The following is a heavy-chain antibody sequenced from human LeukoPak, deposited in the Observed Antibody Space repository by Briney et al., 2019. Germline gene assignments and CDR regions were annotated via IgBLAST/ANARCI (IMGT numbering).Heavy chain of an antibody. CDR1: GYTLTELS. D-gene: IGHD6-19*01. CDR3: ARASRSSSGWPDY. J-gene: IGHJ4*02. V-gene: IGHV1-24*01. Sequence: ASVKVSCKVSGYTLTELSMHWVQQAPGKGLEWMGGFDPEDGETIYAQKFQGRVTMTRDTSTSTVYMELSSLRSEDTAVYHCARASRSSSGWPDYWGQGTLVTVSS. CDR2: FDPEDGET.